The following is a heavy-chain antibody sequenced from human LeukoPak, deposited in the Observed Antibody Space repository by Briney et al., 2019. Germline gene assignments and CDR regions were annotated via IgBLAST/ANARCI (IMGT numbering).Heavy chain of an antibody. CDR1: GGTFSIYA. D-gene: IGHD6-13*01. J-gene: IGHJ5*02. V-gene: IGHV1-69*04. CDR2: IIPILGIA. Sequence: SVKVSCKASGGTFSIYAISWVRQAPGQGLEWGGRIIPILGIANYAQKLQGRVTMTTDTSTSTAYMERRSLRSDDTAVYYCARVYPQPLFGWFDPWGQGTLVTVSS. CDR3: ARVYPQPLFGWFDP.